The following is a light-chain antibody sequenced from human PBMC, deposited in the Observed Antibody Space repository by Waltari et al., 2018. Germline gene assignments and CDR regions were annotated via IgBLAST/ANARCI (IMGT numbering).Light chain of an antibody. J-gene: IGKJ1*01. CDR2: GAS. CDR3: QHYVRLPAT. V-gene: IGKV3-20*01. Sequence: IVLTQSPGTLSLSPGERATLSCRAIQSVGRTLAWYQQKTGQAPRLLIYGASNRATGSPDRFSGSWSGTEFSLTISRLDPEDFAVYYCQHYVRLPATFGQGTKVEMK. CDR1: QSVGRT.